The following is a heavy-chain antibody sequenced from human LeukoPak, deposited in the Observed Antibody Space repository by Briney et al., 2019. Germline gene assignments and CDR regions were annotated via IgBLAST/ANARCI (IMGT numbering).Heavy chain of an antibody. CDR3: ATGYGDYGYLRGNWFDP. J-gene: IGHJ5*02. Sequence: ASVKVSCKVSGYTLTELSMHWVRQAPGKGLEWMGGFDPEDGETIYAQKFQGSVTMTEDTSTDTAYMELSSLRSEDTAVYYCATGYGDYGYLRGNWFDPWGQGTLVTVSS. CDR2: FDPEDGET. D-gene: IGHD4-17*01. V-gene: IGHV1-24*01. CDR1: GYTLTELS.